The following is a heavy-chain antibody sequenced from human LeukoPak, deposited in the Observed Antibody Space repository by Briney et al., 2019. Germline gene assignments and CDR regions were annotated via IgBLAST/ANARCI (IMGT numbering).Heavy chain of an antibody. CDR3: ARTYYDFWSGSRNIYYFDY. CDR2: ISSSSSTI. V-gene: IGHV3-48*04. J-gene: IGHJ4*02. D-gene: IGHD3-3*01. Sequence: PGGSLRLSCAASGFTFSSYSMNWVRQAPGKGLEWVSYISSSSSTIYYADSVKGRFTISRDNAKNSLYLQMNSLRAEDTAVYYCARTYYDFWSGSRNIYYFDYWGQGTLVTVSS. CDR1: GFTFSSYS.